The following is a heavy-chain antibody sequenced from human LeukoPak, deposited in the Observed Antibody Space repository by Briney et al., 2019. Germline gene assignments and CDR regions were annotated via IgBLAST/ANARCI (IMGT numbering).Heavy chain of an antibody. CDR1: EFTFSNYA. D-gene: IGHD3-10*01. CDR3: AREGYYGSGSPPSLYFDY. J-gene: IGHJ4*02. CDR2: TSSDLNVK. Sequence: QPGGSLRLSCAASEFTFSNYALHWVRQAPGKGLEWVAVTSSDLNVKLYADSVKGRFTISRDNSRSTLYLQMYSLRPEDTAIYYCAREGYYGSGSPPSLYFDYWGQGTLVTVSS. V-gene: IGHV3-30-3*01.